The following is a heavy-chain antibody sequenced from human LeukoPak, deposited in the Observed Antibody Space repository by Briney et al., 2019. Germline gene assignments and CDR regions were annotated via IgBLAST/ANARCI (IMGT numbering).Heavy chain of an antibody. CDR1: GFTFSTYG. D-gene: IGHD5-18*01. CDR3: AKDREGYSYGHDAFDI. Sequence: GGSLRLSCAASGFTFSTYGMSWVRQAPGKGLEWVSAISGSGSSTYYADSVKGRFTISRDNSKNTLYLQMNSLRAEDTAVYYCAKDREGYSYGHDAFDIWGQGTMVTVSS. J-gene: IGHJ3*02. V-gene: IGHV3-23*01. CDR2: ISGSGSST.